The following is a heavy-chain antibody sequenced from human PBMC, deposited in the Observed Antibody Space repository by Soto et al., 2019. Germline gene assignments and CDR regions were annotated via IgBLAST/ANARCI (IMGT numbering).Heavy chain of an antibody. CDR1: GYTFTSYY. J-gene: IGHJ6*02. Sequence: ASVKVSCKASGYTFTSYYMHWVRQAPGQGLEWMGIINPSGGSTSYAQKFQGRVTMTRDTSTSTAYLEWSSLKASDSAMYYCVRLTGRSAYGLDVWGQGTTVTVS. CDR3: VRLTGRSAYGLDV. D-gene: IGHD7-27*01. V-gene: IGHV1-46*01. CDR2: INPSGGST.